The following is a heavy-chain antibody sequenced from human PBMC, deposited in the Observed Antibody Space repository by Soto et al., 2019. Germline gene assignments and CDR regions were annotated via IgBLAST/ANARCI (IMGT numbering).Heavy chain of an antibody. CDR1: GGSISSGDYY. CDR3: ARWWSGSRQGFDP. Sequence: QVQLRESGPGLVKPSQTLSLTCTVSGGSISSGDYYWSWIRQHPGKGLEWIGYIYYSGSTYYNPTLKGRVTKSVDTSKNQFSLKLSSVNAADTAVYYCARWWSGSRQGFDPWGQGTLVTVSS. V-gene: IGHV4-31*03. D-gene: IGHD3-3*01. CDR2: IYYSGST. J-gene: IGHJ5*02.